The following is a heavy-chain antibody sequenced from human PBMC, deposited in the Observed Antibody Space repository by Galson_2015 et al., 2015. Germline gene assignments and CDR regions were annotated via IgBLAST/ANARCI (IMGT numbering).Heavy chain of an antibody. V-gene: IGHV1-3*01. D-gene: IGHD3-16*01. CDR2: INAGNGNT. CDR3: ARVGLSLMYV. Sequence: SVKVSCKASGYTFTDYALHWVRQAPGQRLEWMGWINAGNGNTKYSQKFQGRVIITSDTSASTGDMELSSLRSEDTAVYYWARVGLSLMYVGGKRTTVIVSS. J-gene: IGHJ6*04. CDR1: GYTFTDYA.